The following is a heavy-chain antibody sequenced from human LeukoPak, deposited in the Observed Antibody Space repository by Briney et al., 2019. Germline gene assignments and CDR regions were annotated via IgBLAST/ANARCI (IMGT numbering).Heavy chain of an antibody. J-gene: IGHJ6*03. CDR3: ARGRGRGCSSTSCYEPYYYYYMDV. CDR2: IIPIFGTA. V-gene: IGHV1-69*05. Sequence: GASVKVSCKASGGTFSSYAISWVRQAPGQGLEWMGGIIPIFGTANYAQKFQGRVTITTDESTSTAYMELSSLRSEDTAVYYCARGRGRGCSSTSCYEPYYYYYMDVWGKGTTVTVSS. CDR1: GGTFSSYA. D-gene: IGHD2-2*01.